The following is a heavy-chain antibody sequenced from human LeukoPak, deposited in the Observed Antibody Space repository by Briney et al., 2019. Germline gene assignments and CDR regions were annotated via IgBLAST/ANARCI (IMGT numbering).Heavy chain of an antibody. Sequence: SVKVSCKASGGTFSSYTISWVRQAPGQGLEWMGRIIPILGIANYTQKFQGRVTITADKSTSTAYMELSSLRSEDTAVYYCARDSGSYYASYWGQGTLVTVSS. J-gene: IGHJ4*02. D-gene: IGHD1-26*01. CDR3: ARDSGSYYASY. V-gene: IGHV1-69*04. CDR2: IIPILGIA. CDR1: GGTFSSYT.